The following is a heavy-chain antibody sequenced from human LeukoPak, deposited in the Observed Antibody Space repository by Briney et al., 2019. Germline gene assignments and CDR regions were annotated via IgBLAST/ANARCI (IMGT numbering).Heavy chain of an antibody. D-gene: IGHD3-22*01. CDR3: AREGSDSSGYYRFDP. CDR2: INPSGGST. CDR1: GYTFTSYY. J-gene: IGHJ5*02. V-gene: IGHV1-46*03. Sequence: ASVKVSCKASGYTFTSYYMHWVRQAPGQGLEWMGIINPSGGSTSYAQKFQGRVTMARDTSTSTVYMELSSLRSEDTAVYYCAREGSDSSGYYRFDPWGQGTLVTVSS.